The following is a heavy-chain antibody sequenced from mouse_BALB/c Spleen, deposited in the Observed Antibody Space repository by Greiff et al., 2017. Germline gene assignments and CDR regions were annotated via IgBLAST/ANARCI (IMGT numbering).Heavy chain of an antibody. V-gene: IGHV5-12-1*01. CDR3: ADYYGSSYGAMDY. Sequence: EVMLVESGGGLVKPGGSLKLSCAASGFAFSSYDMSWVRQTPEKRLEWVAYISSGGGSTYYPDTVKGRFTISRDNAKNTLYLQMSSLKSEDTAMYYCADYYGSSYGAMDYWGQGTSVTVSS. J-gene: IGHJ4*01. D-gene: IGHD1-1*01. CDR1: GFAFSSYD. CDR2: ISSGGGST.